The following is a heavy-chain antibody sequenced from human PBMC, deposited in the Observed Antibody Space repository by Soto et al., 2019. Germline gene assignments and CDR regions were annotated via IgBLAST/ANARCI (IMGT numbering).Heavy chain of an antibody. D-gene: IGHD2-15*01. CDR3: AKGPLGYCSGGRCDYYYYMDV. CDR1: GFTFNGYG. V-gene: IGHV3-30*18. CDR2: ISYDGSNQ. J-gene: IGHJ6*03. Sequence: QVQLVESGGGVVQPGRSLRLSCAASGFTFNGYGMHWVRQAPGKGLEWVAIISYDGSNQYYADSVKGRFTISRDNSKNTLYLQINSLRAEDTAVYICAKGPLGYCSGGRCDYYYYMDVWGKGTTVTVSS.